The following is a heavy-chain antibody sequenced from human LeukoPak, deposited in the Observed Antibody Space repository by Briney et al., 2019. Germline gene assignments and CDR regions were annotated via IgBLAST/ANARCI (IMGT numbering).Heavy chain of an antibody. V-gene: IGHV3-48*03. CDR2: ISESGSPI. J-gene: IGHJ6*03. Sequence: PGGSLRLSCVASGFTFSSYEMNWVRQAPGKGLEWVSYISESGSPIYNADSVKGRFTISRDNSKNSLYLRMNSLRAEDTAVYYCAKGYGWEASYYYYYMDVWGKGTTVTISS. CDR3: AKGYGWEASYYYYYMDV. CDR1: GFTFSSYE. D-gene: IGHD1-26*01.